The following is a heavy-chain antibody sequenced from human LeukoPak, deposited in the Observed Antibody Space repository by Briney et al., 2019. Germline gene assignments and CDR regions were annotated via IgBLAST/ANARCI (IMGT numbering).Heavy chain of an antibody. CDR2: ISSSSYI. D-gene: IGHD3-10*01. CDR1: GFTFSSYS. Sequence: GGSLRLSCAASGFTFSSYSMNWVRQAPGKGLEWVSSISSSSYIYYADSVKGRFTISRDNAKNSLYLQMSSLRAEDTAVYYCALSHGSGTYYSGYWGQGTLVTVSS. J-gene: IGHJ4*02. CDR3: ALSHGSGTYYSGY. V-gene: IGHV3-21*01.